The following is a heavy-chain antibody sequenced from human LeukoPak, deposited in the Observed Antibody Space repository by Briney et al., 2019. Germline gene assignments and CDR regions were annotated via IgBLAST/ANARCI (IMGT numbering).Heavy chain of an antibody. V-gene: IGHV1-69*13. D-gene: IGHD2-2*01. Sequence: SVKVSCKASGGTFRSYAISWVRQAPGQGLEWMGGIIPMFGTPNYAQKFQGRVRITADESTSTAYMELSSLRSEDTAVYYCAKTLGYCSTTGCYGAFDTWGQGTMVTVSS. CDR1: GGTFRSYA. J-gene: IGHJ3*02. CDR3: AKTLGYCSTTGCYGAFDT. CDR2: IIPMFGTP.